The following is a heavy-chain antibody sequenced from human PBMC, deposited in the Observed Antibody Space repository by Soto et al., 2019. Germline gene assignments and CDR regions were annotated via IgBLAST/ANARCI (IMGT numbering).Heavy chain of an antibody. J-gene: IGHJ4*02. CDR3: ARDGEGSGIFDY. CDR1: GFTFSSYA. Sequence: QVQLVESGGGVVQPGRSLRLSCAASGFTFSSYAMHWVRQAPGKGLEWVAVISYDGSNKYYADSVKGRFTISRDNSKNTLYLQMNSLRAEETAVYYCARDGEGSGIFDYWGQGTLVTVSS. D-gene: IGHD3-10*01. CDR2: ISYDGSNK. V-gene: IGHV3-30-3*01.